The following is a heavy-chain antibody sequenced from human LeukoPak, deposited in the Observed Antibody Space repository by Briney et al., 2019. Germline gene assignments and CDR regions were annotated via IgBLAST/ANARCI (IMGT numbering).Heavy chain of an antibody. D-gene: IGHD2-21*02. CDR1: GFTFDDYG. V-gene: IGHV3-20*04. J-gene: IGHJ4*02. CDR3: AKAYCGGDCYLFDY. CDR2: INWNGGST. Sequence: AGGSMRLSCAASGFTFDDYGMSWVRQAPGKGLEWVSGINWNGGSTGYADSVKGRFTISRDNAKNSLYLQMNSLRAEDTALYYCAKAYCGGDCYLFDYWGQGTLVTVSS.